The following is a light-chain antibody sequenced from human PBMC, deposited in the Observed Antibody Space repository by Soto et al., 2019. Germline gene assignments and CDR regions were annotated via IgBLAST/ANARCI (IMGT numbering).Light chain of an antibody. V-gene: IGKV4-1*01. CDR1: QSVLYRSNNKNH. CDR3: QQYYSTPWT. J-gene: IGKJ1*01. Sequence: DIVMTQSPDSLAVSLGERATINCKSSQSVLYRSNNKNHLAWYQQKPGQPPKLVIYWASTRQSGVPDRFRGSGSGTDFTLTISSLQAEDVAVYYCQQYYSTPWTFGQGTKVDIK. CDR2: WAS.